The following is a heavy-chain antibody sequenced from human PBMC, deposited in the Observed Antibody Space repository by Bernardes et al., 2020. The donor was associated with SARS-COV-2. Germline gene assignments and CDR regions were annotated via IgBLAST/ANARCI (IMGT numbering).Heavy chain of an antibody. D-gene: IGHD2-15*01. J-gene: IGHJ3*02. CDR1: GFTFSVSA. CDR2: IRSKANSYAT. V-gene: IGHV3-73*01. Sequence: GSLRLSCAASGFTFSVSAMHWVRQASGKGLEWVGRIRSKANSYATAYGESVKGRFTISRDDSKNTAYLQMNSLKTEDTAVYYCSKQRSSGGDIWGQGTMVTVSS. CDR3: SKQRSSGGDI.